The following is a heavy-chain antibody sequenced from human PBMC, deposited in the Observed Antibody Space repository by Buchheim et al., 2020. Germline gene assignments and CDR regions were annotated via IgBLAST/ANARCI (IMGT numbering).Heavy chain of an antibody. CDR2: IYYTGAT. CDR1: GGPTNRGGYY. Sequence: QMQLQESGPGLVKPLKTLSLTCTVSGGPTNRGGYYWSWIRQHPVRGLEWIGYIYYTGATYYSTSLKGRVTISGDMSKNQFSLRVNSVTAADTAVYFCARDGYNNFGEYFAIDVLGQGT. CDR3: ARDGYNNFGEYFAIDV. D-gene: IGHD4-11*01. J-gene: IGHJ6*01. V-gene: IGHV4-31*03.